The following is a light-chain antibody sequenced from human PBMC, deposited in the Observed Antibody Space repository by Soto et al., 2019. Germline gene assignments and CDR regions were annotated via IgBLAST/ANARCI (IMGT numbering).Light chain of an antibody. CDR2: AAS. CDR3: QQSYSTTWT. Sequence: DIQMTQSPSSLSASVGDRVTITCRASQGISTYLNWYQQKPGKAPKLLIYAASSLQSGVPSRFSGSGSETDFTLTISXLQPEDFATYSCQQSYSTTWTFGQGTKVDIK. V-gene: IGKV1-39*01. J-gene: IGKJ1*01. CDR1: QGISTY.